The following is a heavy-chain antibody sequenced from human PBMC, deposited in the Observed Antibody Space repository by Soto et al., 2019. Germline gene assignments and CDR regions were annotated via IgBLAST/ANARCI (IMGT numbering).Heavy chain of an antibody. J-gene: IGHJ6*02. CDR2: ISYDGSNK. CDR3: ARSRASDTAMVSYYYYGMDV. V-gene: IGHV3-30-3*01. Sequence: SLRLSCAASGFTFSSYAMHWVRQAPGKGLEWVAVISYDGSNKYYADSVKGRFTISRDNSKNTLYLQMNSLRAEDTAVYYCARSRASDTAMVSYYYYGMDVWGQGTTVTVSS. D-gene: IGHD5-18*01. CDR1: GFTFSSYA.